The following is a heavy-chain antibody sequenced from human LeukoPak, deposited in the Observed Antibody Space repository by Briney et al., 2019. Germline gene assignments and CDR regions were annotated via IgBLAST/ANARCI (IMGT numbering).Heavy chain of an antibody. J-gene: IGHJ4*02. V-gene: IGHV4-61*02. CDR2: IYTSGST. Sequence: SETLSLTCTVSGGSISSGSYYWSWIRQPPGKGLEWIGRIYTSGSTNYNPSLKSRVTISVDTSKNQFSLKLSSVTAADTAVYYCARGSGSYPADYWGQGTLVTVSS. CDR1: GGSISSGSYY. D-gene: IGHD3-10*01. CDR3: ARGSGSYPADY.